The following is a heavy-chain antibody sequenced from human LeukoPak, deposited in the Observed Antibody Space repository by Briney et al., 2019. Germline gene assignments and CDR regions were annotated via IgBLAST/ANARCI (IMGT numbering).Heavy chain of an antibody. V-gene: IGHV3-74*01. J-gene: IGHJ6*04. Sequence: PRGSLRLSCAASGFTFSSYWMHWVRQAPGKGLVWVSRINSAGSSTTYADSVKGRFTISRDNAKNTLYLQMNSLRAEDTAVYYCAREAVRPLDVWGKGTTVTVSS. CDR3: AREAVRPLDV. CDR1: GFTFSSYW. D-gene: IGHD6-19*01. CDR2: INSAGSST.